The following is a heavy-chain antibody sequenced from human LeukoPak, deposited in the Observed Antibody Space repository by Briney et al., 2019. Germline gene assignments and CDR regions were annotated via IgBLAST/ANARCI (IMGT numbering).Heavy chain of an antibody. J-gene: IGHJ4*02. D-gene: IGHD3-3*01. V-gene: IGHV4-30-4*08. CDR2: IYHSGST. CDR1: GGSINSGDYY. Sequence: SETLSLTCTVSGGSINSGDYYWSWIRQPPGKGLEWIGYIYHSGSTYYNPSLKSRVTISVDRSKNQFSLKLSSVTAADTAVYYCARGITIFGVVIDYWGQGTLVTVSS. CDR3: ARGITIFGVVIDY.